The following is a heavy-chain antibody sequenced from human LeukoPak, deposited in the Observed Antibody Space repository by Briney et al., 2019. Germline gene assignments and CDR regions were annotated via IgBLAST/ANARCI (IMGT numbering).Heavy chain of an antibody. V-gene: IGHV4-4*02. CDR1: GGSISSSNW. J-gene: IGHJ4*02. D-gene: IGHD1-26*01. CDR2: IYHSGST. CDR3: ARAGGGSYLYFDY. Sequence: PSETLSLTCTVSGGSISSSNWWSWVRPPPGKGLEWIGEIYHSGSTNYNPSLKSRVTISVDKSKNQFSLKLSSVTAADTAVYYCARAGGGSYLYFDYWGQGTLVTVSS.